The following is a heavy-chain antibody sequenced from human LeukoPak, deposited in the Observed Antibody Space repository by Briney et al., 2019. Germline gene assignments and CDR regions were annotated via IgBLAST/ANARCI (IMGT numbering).Heavy chain of an antibody. D-gene: IGHD3-16*02. CDR3: ARAYGSYPYYFDS. V-gene: IGHV4-59*01. CDR1: GGSISTFY. J-gene: IGHJ4*02. CDR2: IYYIGTT. Sequence: PSETLSLTCTVSGGSISTFYWTWIRQPPGKGLEWIGSIYYIGTTNYTPSLKSRVTISVDTSKNQFFLMVSSVAAADTAVYYCARAYGSYPYYFDSWGQGTLVTVSS.